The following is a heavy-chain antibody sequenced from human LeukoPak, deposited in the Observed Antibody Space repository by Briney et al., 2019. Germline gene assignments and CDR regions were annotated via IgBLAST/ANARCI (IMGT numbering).Heavy chain of an antibody. CDR1: GFTFSTYG. CDR2: ISSGSTYI. V-gene: IGHV3-21*01. J-gene: IGHJ4*02. Sequence: GGSLRLSCAASGFTFSTYGMNWVRQAPGKGLEWVSSISSGSTYIYYADSVKGRFTISRDNAKNSLFLQMNSLRAEDTAVYYCARDGGYYDSSGYYNPFGYWGQGTLVTVSS. D-gene: IGHD3-22*01. CDR3: ARDGGYYDSSGYYNPFGY.